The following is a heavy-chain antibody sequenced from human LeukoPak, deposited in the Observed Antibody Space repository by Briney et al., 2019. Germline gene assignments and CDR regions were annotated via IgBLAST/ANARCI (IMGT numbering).Heavy chain of an antibody. CDR2: ISYDGSNK. Sequence: GGSLRLSCAASGFTFSSYGMHWVRQAPGKGLEWVAVISYDGSNKYYADSVKGRFTISRDNSKNTLYLQMNSLRAEDTAVYYCAREARGCSGGSCYVAFDYWGQGTLVTVSS. CDR1: GFTFSSYG. V-gene: IGHV3-30*19. J-gene: IGHJ4*02. CDR3: AREARGCSGGSCYVAFDY. D-gene: IGHD2-15*01.